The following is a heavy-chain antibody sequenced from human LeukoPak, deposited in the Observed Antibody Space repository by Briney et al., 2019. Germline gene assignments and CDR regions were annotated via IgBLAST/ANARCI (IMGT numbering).Heavy chain of an antibody. CDR3: ARGAFDCGGDCYERPTDAFDI. CDR1: GFTFSSYS. CDR2: ISSSFYI. J-gene: IGHJ3*02. Sequence: GGSLRLSCAASGFTFSSYSMNWVRQAPGKGLEWVSSISSSFYIYYADSVKGRFTISKDNAKNSLYLQMNSLRAEDTAVYYCARGAFDCGGDCYERPTDAFDIWGQGTMVTVSS. D-gene: IGHD2-21*02. V-gene: IGHV3-21*01.